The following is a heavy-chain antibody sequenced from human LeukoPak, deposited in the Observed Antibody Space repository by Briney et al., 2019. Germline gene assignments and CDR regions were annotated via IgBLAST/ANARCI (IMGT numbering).Heavy chain of an antibody. CDR1: GGSFSGYY. Sequence: PSETLSLTCAVYGGSFSGYYWSWIRQPPGKGLEWIGEINHCGSTNYHPSLKSRVTISVDTSKNQFSLKLSSVTAADTAVYYCARGGRYNWNYGGRGSVVCYFDYWGQGTLVTVSS. D-gene: IGHD1-7*01. CDR3: ARGGRYNWNYGGRGSVVCYFDY. V-gene: IGHV4-34*01. J-gene: IGHJ4*02. CDR2: INHCGST.